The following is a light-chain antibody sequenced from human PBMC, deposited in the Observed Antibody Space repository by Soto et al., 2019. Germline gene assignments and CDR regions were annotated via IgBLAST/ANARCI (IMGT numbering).Light chain of an antibody. J-gene: IGKJ2*01. Sequence: DIQMTQSPSSLSASVGDRVTLTCRASQSFSNFLNWYQQKPGKAPKVLIYAASSLQRGVPSRFSGSGSGTDFTLTISSLQPEDFATYYCQQSYGTPYTFGQGTKLEIK. CDR2: AAS. V-gene: IGKV1-39*01. CDR1: QSFSNF. CDR3: QQSYGTPYT.